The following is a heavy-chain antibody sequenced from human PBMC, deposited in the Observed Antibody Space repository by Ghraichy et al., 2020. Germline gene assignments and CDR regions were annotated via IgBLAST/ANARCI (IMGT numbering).Heavy chain of an antibody. CDR2: IFNSGST. CDR3: ARGSQTPDFGY. J-gene: IGHJ4*02. Sequence: SETLSLTCTVSDDSVSGSIYYWSWIRQPPGKGLEWIGYIFNSGSTSYNPTLKSRVTISLDTSKRQFSLKVTSVTAADTAVYYCARGSQTPDFGYWGPGTLVTVSS. V-gene: IGHV4-61*01. D-gene: IGHD2-15*01. CDR1: DDSVSGSIYY.